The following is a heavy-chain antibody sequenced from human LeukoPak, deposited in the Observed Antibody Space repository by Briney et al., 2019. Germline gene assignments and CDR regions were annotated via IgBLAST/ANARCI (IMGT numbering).Heavy chain of an antibody. CDR1: GFTFSSYS. CDR3: ARATYYDFWSGYSWVNWFDP. Sequence: PGGSLRLSCAASGFTFSSYSMNWVRQAPGKGLEWVSSISSSSSYVYYADSVKGRFTISRDNAKNSLYLQMNSLRAEDTAVYYCARATYYDFWSGYSWVNWFDPWGQGTLVTVSS. D-gene: IGHD3-3*01. CDR2: ISSSSSYV. V-gene: IGHV3-21*01. J-gene: IGHJ5*02.